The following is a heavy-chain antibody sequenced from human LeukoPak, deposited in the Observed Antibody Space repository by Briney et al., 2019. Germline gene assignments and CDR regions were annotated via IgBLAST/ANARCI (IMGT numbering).Heavy chain of an antibody. CDR3: ARGVYYGSGSYSGYYYYGMDV. Sequence: SETLSLTCTVSGGSISSYYWSWIRQPPGKGLEWIGYIYYSGSTNYNPSLKSRVTISVDTSKNQFSLKLSSVTAADTAVYYCARGVYYGSGSYSGYYYYGMDVWGQGTTVTVSS. J-gene: IGHJ6*02. D-gene: IGHD3-10*01. CDR2: IYYSGST. CDR1: GGSISSYY. V-gene: IGHV4-59*01.